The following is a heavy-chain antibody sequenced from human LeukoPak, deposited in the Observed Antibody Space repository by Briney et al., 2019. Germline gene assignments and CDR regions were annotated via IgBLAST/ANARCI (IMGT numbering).Heavy chain of an antibody. CDR3: ARGLHFRVYDSSDYYPY. CDR2: IYSGGST. J-gene: IGHJ4*02. Sequence: GGSLRLSCAASGFTFSSYAMSWVRQAPGKGLEWVSVIYSGGSTYYADSVKGRFTISRDNSKNTLYLQMNSLRAEDTAVYYCARGLHFRVYDSSDYYPYWGQGTLVTVSS. V-gene: IGHV3-53*01. D-gene: IGHD3-22*01. CDR1: GFTFSSYA.